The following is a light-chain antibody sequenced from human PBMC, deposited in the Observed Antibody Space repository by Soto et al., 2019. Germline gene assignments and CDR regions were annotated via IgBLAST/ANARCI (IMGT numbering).Light chain of an antibody. CDR3: SSYTSSTTPYVI. J-gene: IGLJ2*01. Sequence: QSALTQPASVSGYPGQSITIFCTGTSSDIGAYNYVSWYQQHPGKAPKLMLYDVNDRPSGVSNRFSGSKSGNTASLTISGLQAEDEADYYCSSYTSSTTPYVIFGGGTKLTVL. CDR1: SSDIGAYNY. CDR2: DVN. V-gene: IGLV2-14*01.